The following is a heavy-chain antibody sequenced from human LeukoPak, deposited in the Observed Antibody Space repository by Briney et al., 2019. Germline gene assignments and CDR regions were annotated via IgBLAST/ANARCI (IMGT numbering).Heavy chain of an antibody. Sequence: SETLSLTCTVSGGSISSGDYYWSWIRQPPGKGQEWIGYIYYSGSTCYNPALKSRVTISVDTSKNQFSLKLSSVTAADTAVYYCARVVGATLWAFDIWGQGTMVTVSS. V-gene: IGHV4-30-4*08. D-gene: IGHD1-26*01. J-gene: IGHJ3*02. CDR2: IYYSGST. CDR1: GGSISSGDYY. CDR3: ARVVGATLWAFDI.